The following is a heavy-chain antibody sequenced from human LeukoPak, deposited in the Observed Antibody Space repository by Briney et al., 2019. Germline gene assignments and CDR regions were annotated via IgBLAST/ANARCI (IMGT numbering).Heavy chain of an antibody. D-gene: IGHD5-12*01. CDR2: IYYSGST. CDR3: ARPWLGAFDY. J-gene: IGHJ4*02. CDR1: GGSVSSGGDY. V-gene: IGHV4-61*08. Sequence: SETLSLTCAVSGGSVSSGGDYWSWIRQPPGKGLEWIGYIYYSGSTNYNPSLKSRVTMSVDTSKNHFSLKLSSVTAADRAVYYCARPWLGAFDYWGQGTLVTVSS.